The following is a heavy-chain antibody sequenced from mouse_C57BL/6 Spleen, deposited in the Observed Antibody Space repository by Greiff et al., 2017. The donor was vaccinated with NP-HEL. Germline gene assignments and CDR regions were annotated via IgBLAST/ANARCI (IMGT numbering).Heavy chain of an antibody. CDR3: ARRVGTGAMDY. V-gene: IGHV5-17*01. D-gene: IGHD4-1*01. CDR1: GFTFSDYG. CDR2: ISSGSSTI. J-gene: IGHJ4*01. Sequence: EVQLVESGGGLVKPGGSLKLSCAAFGFTFSDYGMHWVRQAPEKGLEWVAYISSGSSTIYYADTVKGRFTISRDNAKNTLVLQMTSLRSEDTAMYYCARRVGTGAMDYWGQGTSVTVSS.